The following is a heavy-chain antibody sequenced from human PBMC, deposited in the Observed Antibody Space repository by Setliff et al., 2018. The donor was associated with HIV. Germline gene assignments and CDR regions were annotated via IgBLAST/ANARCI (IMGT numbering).Heavy chain of an antibody. D-gene: IGHD5-18*01. CDR2: ISGNNGKT. CDR1: GYPFTSYA. CDR3: AREWRTAMVKYYFDY. J-gene: IGHJ4*02. V-gene: IGHV1-18*01. Sequence: ASVKVSCKTSGYPFTSYALTWVRRAPGQGLEWMGWISGNNGKTNYAQNFQGRVTVTTDTSTSTVYMELRSLRSDDTAVYYCAREWRTAMVKYYFDYWGQGTLVTVSS.